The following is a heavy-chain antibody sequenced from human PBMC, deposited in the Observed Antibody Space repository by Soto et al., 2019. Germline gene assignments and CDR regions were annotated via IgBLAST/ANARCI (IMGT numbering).Heavy chain of an antibody. J-gene: IGHJ4*03. CDR2: TSHSGNT. D-gene: IGHD2-8*01. V-gene: IGHV4-4*02. CDR3: ARNGGRFFDY. CDR1: DGSINSNTW. Sequence: SETLSLTCVVSDGSINSNTWWSWVRQPPDKGLEWIGETSHSGNTKYKPSLKSRVTISVDRSKSQFSLRLTSVTAADTAVYYCARNGGRFFDYWGKGTTVTVSS.